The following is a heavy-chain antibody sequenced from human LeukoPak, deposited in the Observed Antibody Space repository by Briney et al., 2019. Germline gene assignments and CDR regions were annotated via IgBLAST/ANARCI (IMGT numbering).Heavy chain of an antibody. CDR3: ARGGSTVDY. CDR2: IRFDGSNVGSNV. V-gene: IGHV3-30*02. CDR1: GFPFSSYA. J-gene: IGHJ4*02. Sequence: GGSLRLSCEVSGFPFSSYAMSWVRQAPGKGLEWVAFIRFDGSNVGSNVYYADSVKGRFTISRDNSKNTLYLQMNSLRAEDTAVYYCARGGSTVDYWGQGTLVTVSS. D-gene: IGHD6-13*01.